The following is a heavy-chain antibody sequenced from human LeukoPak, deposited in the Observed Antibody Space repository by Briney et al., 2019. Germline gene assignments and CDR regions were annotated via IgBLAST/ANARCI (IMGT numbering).Heavy chain of an antibody. CDR1: GGSISSSSYY. D-gene: IGHD6-13*01. CDR3: ARDTIAAAGSLGPQTN. V-gene: IGHV4-39*07. Sequence: SETLSLTCTVSGGSISSSSYYWGWIRQPPGKGLEWIGSIYYSGSTYYNPSLKSRVTMSVDTSKNQFSLKLSSVTAADTAVYYCARDTIAAAGSLGPQTNWGQGTLVTVSS. J-gene: IGHJ4*02. CDR2: IYYSGST.